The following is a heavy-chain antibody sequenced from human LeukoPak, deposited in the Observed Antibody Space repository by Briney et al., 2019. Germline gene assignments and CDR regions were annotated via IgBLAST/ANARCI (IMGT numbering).Heavy chain of an antibody. CDR2: IYHSGST. Sequence: SETLSPTCAVSGYSISSGFYRVWVRQPPGKGLEWIGSIYHSGSTYYNPSLKSRVTISVDTSKNQFSLKLSSVTAADTAVYYCARGGAATGNFDYWGQGTLVTVSS. D-gene: IGHD2-15*01. CDR3: ARGGAATGNFDY. J-gene: IGHJ4*02. V-gene: IGHV4-38-2*01. CDR1: GYSISSGFY.